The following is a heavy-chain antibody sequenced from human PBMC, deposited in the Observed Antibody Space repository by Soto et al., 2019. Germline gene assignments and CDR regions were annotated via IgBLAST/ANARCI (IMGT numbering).Heavy chain of an antibody. CDR3: VRDTRSDSNWFDP. CDR2: INPSGGST. CDR1: GYTFTSYY. Sequence: GASVKVSCKASGYTFTSYYMHWVRQAPGQGLEWMGIINPSGGSTSYAQKFQGRVTMTRDTSTSTVYMDLSGLRSDDTAVYYCVRDTRSDSNWFDPWGQGTQVTVSS. V-gene: IGHV1-46*03. J-gene: IGHJ5*02. D-gene: IGHD2-21*02.